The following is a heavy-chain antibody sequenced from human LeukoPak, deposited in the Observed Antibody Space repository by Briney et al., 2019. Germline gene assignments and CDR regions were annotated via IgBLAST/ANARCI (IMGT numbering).Heavy chain of an antibody. CDR3: ARDPFYLFWSGLAFDT. CDR2: TYHRSKWYN. J-gene: IGHJ5*02. D-gene: IGHD3-3*01. Sequence: SETLSLTCDISGDSVASTSAAWNWIRQSPSRGLEWLGRTYHRSKWYNEYASSVKSRITINSDTSKNQFSLHLSSVTPGDTAMYYCARDPFYLFWSGLAFDTWGQGILVTVSS. V-gene: IGHV6-1*01. CDR1: GDSVASTSAA.